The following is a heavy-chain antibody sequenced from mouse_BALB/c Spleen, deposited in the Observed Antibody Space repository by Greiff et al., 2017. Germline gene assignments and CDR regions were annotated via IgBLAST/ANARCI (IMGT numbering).Heavy chain of an antibody. CDR2: IYPGNGDT. CDR1: GYTFTSYN. J-gene: IGHJ2*01. CDR3: ARRRGYYFDD. Sequence: QVQLQQPGAELVKPGASVKMSCKASGYTFTSYNMHWVKQTPGQGLEWIGAIYPGNGDTSYNQKFKGKATLTADKSSSTAYMQLSSLTSEDSAVYYCARRRGYYFDDWGQGTTLTVSS. V-gene: IGHV1-12*01.